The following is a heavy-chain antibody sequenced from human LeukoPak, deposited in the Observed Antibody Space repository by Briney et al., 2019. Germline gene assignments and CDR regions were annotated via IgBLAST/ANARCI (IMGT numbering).Heavy chain of an antibody. CDR1: GGSISSGGYS. Sequence: SQTLSLTCAASGGSISSGGYSWSWIRQPPGKGLEWIGYIYHSGSTYYNPSLKSRVTISVDRSKNQFSLKLSSVTAADTAVYYCARLYSYGPRYFDYWGQGTLVTVSS. CDR2: IYHSGST. J-gene: IGHJ4*02. CDR3: ARLYSYGPRYFDY. V-gene: IGHV4-30-2*01. D-gene: IGHD5-18*01.